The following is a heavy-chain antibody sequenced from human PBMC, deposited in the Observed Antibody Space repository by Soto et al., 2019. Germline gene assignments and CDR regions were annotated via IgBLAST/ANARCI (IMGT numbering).Heavy chain of an antibody. J-gene: IGHJ3*02. CDR1: GFTFSNYG. CDR2: MSFDGSNE. CDR3: AKDAAVAFDI. V-gene: IGHV3-30*18. D-gene: IGHD2-15*01. Sequence: QVHLVESGGGVVQPGRSLRLSCAASGFTFSNYGMHWVRQAPGKGLEWLAVMSFDGSNEYYADSVQGRLTISRDNSKNTLYLQMNSLRTEDMAVYHCAKDAAVAFDIWGQGTMVTVSS.